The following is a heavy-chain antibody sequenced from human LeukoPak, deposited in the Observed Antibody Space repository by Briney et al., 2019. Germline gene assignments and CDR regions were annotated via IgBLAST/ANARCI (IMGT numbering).Heavy chain of an antibody. J-gene: IGHJ4*02. CDR1: GFTFSSYA. CDR2: ISYVGTKK. CDR3: SKEATVGGIFGS. V-gene: IGHV3-30*04. Sequence: GRSLRLSCAASGFTFSSYAVHWVRQAPGKGPEWVAFISYVGTKKYHADSVKGRFSTSRENSKNTLYLHMNSLKTEATAVYYCSKEATVGGIFGSCGEGILVTVSS. D-gene: IGHD1-26*01.